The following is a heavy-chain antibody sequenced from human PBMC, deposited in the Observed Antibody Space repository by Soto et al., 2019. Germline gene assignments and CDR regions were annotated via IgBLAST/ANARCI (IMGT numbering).Heavy chain of an antibody. V-gene: IGHV3-33*01. CDR3: ARDQGKRGYSYGYIDY. J-gene: IGHJ4*02. Sequence: GGSLRLSCAASGFTFSSYGMHWVRQAPGKGLEWVAVIWYDASNKYYADSVKGRFTISRDNSKNTLYLQMNSLRAEDTAVYYCARDQGKRGYSYGYIDYWGQGTLVTVSS. CDR1: GFTFSSYG. D-gene: IGHD5-18*01. CDR2: IWYDASNK.